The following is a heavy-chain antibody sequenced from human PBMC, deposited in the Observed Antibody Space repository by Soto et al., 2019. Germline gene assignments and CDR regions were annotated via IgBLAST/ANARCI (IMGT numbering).Heavy chain of an antibody. CDR3: ARGRPASYYDFWSGYYAQFDY. J-gene: IGHJ4*02. V-gene: IGHV4-34*01. Sequence: PSETLSLTCAVYGGSFSGYYWSWIRQPPGKGLEWIGEINHSGSTNYNPSLKSRVTISVDTSKNQFSLKLSSVTAADTAVYYCARGRPASYYDFWSGYYAQFDYWGQGTLVTVSS. CDR2: INHSGST. D-gene: IGHD3-3*01. CDR1: GGSFSGYY.